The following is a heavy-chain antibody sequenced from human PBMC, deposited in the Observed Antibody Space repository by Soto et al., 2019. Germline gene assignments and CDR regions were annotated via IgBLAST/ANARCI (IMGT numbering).Heavy chain of an antibody. Sequence: QVQLQESGPGLVKPSETLSLTCTVSGGSISTYYWSWIRQPPGKGLEWIGYIHFTGNSNYNPSLKSRVTTSVETAKNQFSLKLSSVSAADTAVYFCARDGIGYYQTYGMDVWGRGTTVTVPS. CDR2: IHFTGNS. CDR3: ARDGIGYYQTYGMDV. J-gene: IGHJ6*02. D-gene: IGHD3-3*01. CDR1: GGSISTYY. V-gene: IGHV4-59*01.